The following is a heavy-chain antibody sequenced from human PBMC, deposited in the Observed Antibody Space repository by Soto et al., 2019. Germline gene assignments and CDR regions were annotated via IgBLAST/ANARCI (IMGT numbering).Heavy chain of an antibody. J-gene: IGHJ6*02. V-gene: IGHV3-30-3*01. CDR3: ARDTPGRNSSGWYYYYYGMDV. Sequence: GGSLRLSCAASGFTFSSHAMHWVRQAPGKGLEWVAVISYDGSNKYYADSVKGRFTISRDNSKNTLYLQMNSLRAEDTAVYYCARDTPGRNSSGWYYYYYGMDVWGQGTTVTVSS. CDR2: ISYDGSNK. D-gene: IGHD6-19*01. CDR1: GFTFSSHA.